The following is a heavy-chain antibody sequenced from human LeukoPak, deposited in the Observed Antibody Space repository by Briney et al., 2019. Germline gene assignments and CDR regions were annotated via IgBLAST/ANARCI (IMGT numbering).Heavy chain of an antibody. V-gene: IGHV1-46*01. J-gene: IGHJ4*02. CDR3: GRYCSSTSCYEEIFDY. CDR1: GYSFTNYY. D-gene: IGHD2-2*01. Sequence: ASVKVSCKASGYSFTNYYMHWVRQAPGQGLEWMGVINPSGGSTSYAQKFQGRVTMTRDTFTSTVYMELSSLRSEDTAVYYCGRYCSSTSCYEEIFDYWGQGTLVTVSS. CDR2: INPSGGST.